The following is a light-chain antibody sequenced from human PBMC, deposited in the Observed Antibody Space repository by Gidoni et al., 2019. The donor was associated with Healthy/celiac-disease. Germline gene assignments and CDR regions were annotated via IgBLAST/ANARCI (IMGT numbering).Light chain of an antibody. CDR2: QDS. CDR1: KLGDKY. J-gene: IGLJ1*01. Sequence: SYELTQPPSVSVSPGQTASIPCSGDKLGDKYACWYQQKPGQSPVLVSYQDSKRPSGIPERFSGSNSGNTATLTISGTQAMDEADYYCQAWDSSTANVFGTGTKVTVL. V-gene: IGLV3-1*01. CDR3: QAWDSSTANV.